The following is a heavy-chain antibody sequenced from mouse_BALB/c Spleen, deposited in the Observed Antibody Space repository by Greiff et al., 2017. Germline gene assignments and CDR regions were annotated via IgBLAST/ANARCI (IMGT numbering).Heavy chain of an antibody. V-gene: IGHV1-9*01. Sequence: VQLQESGAELMKPGASVKISCKATGYTFSSYWIEWVKQRPGHGLEWIGEILPGSGSTNYNEKFKGKATFTADTSSNTAYMQLSSLTSEDSAVYYCARVPPTKITTGNAMDYWGQGTSVTVSS. J-gene: IGHJ4*01. CDR3: ARVPPTKITTGNAMDY. CDR1: GYTFSSYW. CDR2: ILPGSGST. D-gene: IGHD2-4*01.